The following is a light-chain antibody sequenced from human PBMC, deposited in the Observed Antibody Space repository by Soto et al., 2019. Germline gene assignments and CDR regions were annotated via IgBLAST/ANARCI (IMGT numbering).Light chain of an antibody. CDR1: QSVLHRSKRKNY. J-gene: IGKJ1*01. Sequence: DIVMTQSPDSLAVSLGERTTINCRSSQSVLHRSKRKNYLAGYQQKAGQPPKLLISWASTRESGVPDRFSGSGSGKDFTLTISSLQAEEVAHNFCQQYYSGRTFGEGTKGE. V-gene: IGKV4-1*01. CDR2: WAS. CDR3: QQYYSGRT.